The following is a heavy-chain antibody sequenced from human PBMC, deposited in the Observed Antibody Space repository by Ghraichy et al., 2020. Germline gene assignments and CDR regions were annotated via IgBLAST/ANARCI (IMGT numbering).Heavy chain of an antibody. D-gene: IGHD3-22*01. J-gene: IGHJ4*02. Sequence: SETLSLTCTVSGGSISRSIYNWGWIRQPPGKGLEWIGSIYCGGSTCYNPSLKSRVTMSVDTSKTQFSLNLSSVTAADTAVYYCARVCDDSGYPRFFDYWGQGTLVTVSS. V-gene: IGHV4-39*01. CDR3: ARVCDDSGYPRFFDY. CDR2: IYCGGST. CDR1: GGSISRSIYN.